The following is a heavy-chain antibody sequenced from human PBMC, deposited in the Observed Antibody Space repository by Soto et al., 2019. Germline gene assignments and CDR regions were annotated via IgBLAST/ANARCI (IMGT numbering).Heavy chain of an antibody. CDR3: AGEDDILTGLYYYGMDV. J-gene: IGHJ6*02. D-gene: IGHD3-9*01. Sequence: EVQLVESGGGLVKPGGSLRLSCAASGFTFSSYSMNWVRQAPGKGLEWVSSISRSSSYIYYADSVKGPFTISRDNAKNSLYRQMNSLRAEDTAVYDCAGEDDILTGLYYYGMDVWGQGTTVTVSS. V-gene: IGHV3-21*01. CDR2: ISRSSSYI. CDR1: GFTFSSYS.